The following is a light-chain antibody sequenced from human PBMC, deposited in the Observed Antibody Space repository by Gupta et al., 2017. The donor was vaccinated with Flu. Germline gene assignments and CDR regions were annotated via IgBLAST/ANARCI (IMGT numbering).Light chain of an antibody. Sequence: DIVMTQYLDSLAVSLGERATINCKSSQSGLYSSNNKNYLAWYQQKPGQPPKLLIYWASTRESGVPDRCGGSGSGTDFTLTISSLQAEDVAVYYCQHYNCTPWTFGQGTKVEIK. J-gene: IGKJ1*01. CDR2: WAS. CDR3: QHYNCTPWT. CDR1: QSGLYSSNNKNY. V-gene: IGKV4-1*01.